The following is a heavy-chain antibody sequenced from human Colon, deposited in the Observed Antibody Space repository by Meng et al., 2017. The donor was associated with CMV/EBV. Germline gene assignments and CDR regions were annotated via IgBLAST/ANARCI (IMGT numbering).Heavy chain of an antibody. CDR3: AHGRGWLTDY. Sequence: QITLKESGPPQVKPTYTLTLTCICTRFSLRSPEVVVHWCSQPPGKALEWLALIYWDDDNQFRPSLKNRITITKDTSKDQVVLTMTNMDPVDTATYYCAHGRGWLTDYWGQGTLVTVSS. J-gene: IGHJ4*02. CDR2: IYWDDDN. D-gene: IGHD6-19*01. CDR1: RFSLRSPEVV. V-gene: IGHV2-5*02.